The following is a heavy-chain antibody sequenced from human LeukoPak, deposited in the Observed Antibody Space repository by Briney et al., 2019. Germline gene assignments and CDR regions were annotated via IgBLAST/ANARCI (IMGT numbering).Heavy chain of an antibody. CDR3: ARGSGSPYFFDY. V-gene: IGHV4-39*07. D-gene: IGHD1-26*01. CDR1: GGSISSSSYY. J-gene: IGHJ4*02. Sequence: KPSETLSLTCTVSGGSISSSSYYWDWVRQPPGKGLEWIGSIYYSGSTYYNPSLKSRVTISVDTPKNQFSLKLSSVTAADTAMYFCARGSGSPYFFDYWGQGTLVTVSS. CDR2: IYYSGST.